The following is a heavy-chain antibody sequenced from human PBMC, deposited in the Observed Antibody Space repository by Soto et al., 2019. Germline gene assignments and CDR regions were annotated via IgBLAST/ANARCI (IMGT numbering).Heavy chain of an antibody. CDR2: MYFSGFYSGST. V-gene: IGHV4-39*01. Sequence: SETLSLTCTVSGGSMSSISYYWGWIRQPPGKGLEWVANMYFSGFYSGSTSYNPSLNSRVTISLYTSKNQFSLQVSSVTAADKAVYYCARGFDILTVGLRLDXWGQGTRGTVS. J-gene: IGHJ4*02. CDR3: ARGFDILTVGLRLDX. D-gene: IGHD3-9*01. CDR1: GGSMSSISYY.